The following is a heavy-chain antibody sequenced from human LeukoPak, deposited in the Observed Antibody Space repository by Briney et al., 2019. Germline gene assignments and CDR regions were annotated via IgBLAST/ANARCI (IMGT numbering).Heavy chain of an antibody. D-gene: IGHD3-10*02. CDR2: ISSSGSTI. CDR3: AELGITMIGGV. V-gene: IGHV3-48*03. Sequence: GGSLRLSCAASGFTFSSYEMNWVRQAPGKGLERVSYISSSGSTIYYADSVKGRFTISRDNAKNSLYLQMNSLRAEDTAVYYCAELGITMIGGVWGKGSTVTISS. CDR1: GFTFSSYE. J-gene: IGHJ6*04.